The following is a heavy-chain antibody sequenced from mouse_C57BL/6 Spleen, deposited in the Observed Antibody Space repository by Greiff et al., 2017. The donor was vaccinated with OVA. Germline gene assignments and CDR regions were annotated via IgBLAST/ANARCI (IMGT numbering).Heavy chain of an antibody. J-gene: IGHJ4*01. V-gene: IGHV1-80*01. Sequence: VQLQESGAELVKPGASVKISCKASGYAFSSYWMNWVKQRPGKGLEGIGQIYPGDGDTNYNGKFKGKATLTADKSSSTAYMQLSSLTSEDSAVYFCARRETGTMDYWGQGTSVTVSS. D-gene: IGHD4-1*01. CDR3: ARRETGTMDY. CDR1: GYAFSSYW. CDR2: IYPGDGDT.